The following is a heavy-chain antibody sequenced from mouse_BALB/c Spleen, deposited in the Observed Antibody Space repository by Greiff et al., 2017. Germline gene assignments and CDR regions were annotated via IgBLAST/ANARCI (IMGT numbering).Heavy chain of an antibody. Sequence: QVQLQQSGPELVKPGASVKISCKASGYAFSSSWMNWVKQRPGQGLEWIGRIYPGDGDTNYNGKFKGKATLTADKSSSTAYMQLSSLTSVDSAVYFCARGYGSSPHFDYWGQGTTLTDSS. D-gene: IGHD1-1*01. V-gene: IGHV1-82*01. CDR2: IYPGDGDT. J-gene: IGHJ2*01. CDR3: ARGYGSSPHFDY. CDR1: GYAFSSSW.